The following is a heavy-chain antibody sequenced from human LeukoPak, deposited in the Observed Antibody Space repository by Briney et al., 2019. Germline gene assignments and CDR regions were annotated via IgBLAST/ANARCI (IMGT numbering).Heavy chain of an antibody. CDR1: GGPISSYY. J-gene: IGHJ4*02. V-gene: IGHV4-4*07. CDR2: IYTSGST. CDR3: ARDGYYYDSSGYYEKMYYFDY. D-gene: IGHD3-22*01. Sequence: SETLSLTCTVSGGPISSYYWSWIRQPAGKGLEWIGRIYTSGSTNYNPSLKSRVTMSVDTSKNQFSLKLSSVTAADTAVYYCARDGYYYDSSGYYEKMYYFDYWGQGTLVTVSS.